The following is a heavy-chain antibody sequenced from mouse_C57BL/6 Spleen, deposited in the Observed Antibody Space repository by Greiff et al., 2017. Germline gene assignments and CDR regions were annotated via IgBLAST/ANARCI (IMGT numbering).Heavy chain of an antibody. Sequence: EVLLVESGGGLVKPGGSLKLSCAASGFTFSSYTMSWVRQTPEKRLEWVATISGGGGNTYYPDSVKGRFTISRDNARNTLYLQMSSLRSEDTALYYCAGHNDSTPGFAYWGQGTLVTVSA. V-gene: IGHV5-9*01. CDR3: AGHNDSTPGFAY. CDR1: GFTFSSYT. CDR2: ISGGGGNT. J-gene: IGHJ3*01. D-gene: IGHD1-1*01.